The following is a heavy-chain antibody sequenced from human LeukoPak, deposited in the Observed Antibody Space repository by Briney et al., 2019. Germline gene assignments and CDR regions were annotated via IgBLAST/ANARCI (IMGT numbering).Heavy chain of an antibody. D-gene: IGHD6-19*01. Sequence: PGGSLSLSCAASGFTFSSSAMSWVRQAPGKGLECVSVISGSGGSTYYADSVEGRFTISRDNSKSTLYLQMNSLRAEDTAVYYCSKGGSGWYVGLFDYWGQGTLVTVSS. CDR3: SKGGSGWYVGLFDY. CDR1: GFTFSSSA. CDR2: ISGSGGST. V-gene: IGHV3-23*01. J-gene: IGHJ4*02.